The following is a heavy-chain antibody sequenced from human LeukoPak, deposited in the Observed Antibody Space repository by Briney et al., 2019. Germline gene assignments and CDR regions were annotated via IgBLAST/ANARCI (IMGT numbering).Heavy chain of an antibody. CDR3: ARSQATVTTPLDY. J-gene: IGHJ4*02. CDR2: ISYDGSNK. CDR1: GFTISSYA. D-gene: IGHD4-17*01. Sequence: GGSLRLSCAASGFTISSYAMHWVRQAPGKGLEWVAIISYDGSNKYYADSVKGPFTISRDNYKNTLYLQMNSLRAEDTAVYYCARSQATVTTPLDYWGQGTLVTVSS. V-gene: IGHV3-30-3*01.